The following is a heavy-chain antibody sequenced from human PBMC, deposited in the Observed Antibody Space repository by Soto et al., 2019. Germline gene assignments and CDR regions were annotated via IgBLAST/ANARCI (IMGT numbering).Heavy chain of an antibody. D-gene: IGHD3-10*01. V-gene: IGHV3-66*01. J-gene: IGHJ2*01. CDR3: ARDGFRPYWYFDL. Sequence: EVQLVESGGGLVQPGGSLRLSCAAYGFNVSSNYMSWVRQAPGKGLEWVSVIYSGGSTYYADSVKGRFTISRDNSKNTLYLQMNSLRAEDTDVYYCARDGFRPYWYFDLWGRGTLVTVTS. CDR2: IYSGGST. CDR1: GFNVSSNY.